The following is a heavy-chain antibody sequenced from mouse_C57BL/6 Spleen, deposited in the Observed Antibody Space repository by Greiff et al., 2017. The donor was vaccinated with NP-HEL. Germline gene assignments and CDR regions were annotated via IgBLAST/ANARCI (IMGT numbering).Heavy chain of an antibody. Sequence: EVQRVESGGGLVKPGGSLKLSCAASGFTFSSYAMSWVRQTPEKRLEWVATISDGGSYTYYPDNVKGRFTISRDNAKNNLYLQMSHLKSEDTAMYYCARKTTVVAFDYWGQGTTLTVSS. D-gene: IGHD1-1*01. CDR1: GFTFSSYA. V-gene: IGHV5-4*01. J-gene: IGHJ2*01. CDR2: ISDGGSYT. CDR3: ARKTTVVAFDY.